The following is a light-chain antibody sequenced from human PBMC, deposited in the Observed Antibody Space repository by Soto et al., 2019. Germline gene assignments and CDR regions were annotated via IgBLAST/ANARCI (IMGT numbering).Light chain of an antibody. CDR2: DVI. J-gene: IGLJ1*01. Sequence: QYALTQPASVSGSPGQSITISCTGTSSDVGGYNYVSWYQQHPGKAPKLMIYDVINRPSGVSNRFSGSKSGNTASLTISGLQAEDEADYYCSSYTSSSTRVFGTGTKVTVL. CDR1: SSDVGGYNY. V-gene: IGLV2-14*01. CDR3: SSYTSSSTRV.